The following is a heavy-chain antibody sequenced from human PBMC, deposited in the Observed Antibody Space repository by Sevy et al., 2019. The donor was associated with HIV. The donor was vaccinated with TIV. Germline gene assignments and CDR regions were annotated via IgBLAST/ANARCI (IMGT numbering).Heavy chain of an antibody. Sequence: GGSLRLSCVGSGFTFRNFGVHWLRQAPGKGLKWLSVVSYDGSSKYYVDSVKGRFIVSRDNSKNTLYLQMNSLRTEDTAVYYGARGGSGGDCDYGVDVWGQGTTVTVSS. CDR3: ARGGSGGDCDYGVDV. D-gene: IGHD2-21*02. V-gene: IGHV3-30*03. CDR2: VSYDGSSK. J-gene: IGHJ6*02. CDR1: GFTFRNFG.